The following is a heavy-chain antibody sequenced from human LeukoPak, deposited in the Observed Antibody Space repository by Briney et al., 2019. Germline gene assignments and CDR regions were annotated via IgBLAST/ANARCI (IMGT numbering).Heavy chain of an antibody. Sequence: ASVKDSCKASGYTFTSYDINWVRQATGQGLEWMGWMNPNSGNTGYAQKFQGRVTMTRNTSISTAYMELSSLRSEDTAVYYCARGRIKQWLVGGYYFDYWGQGTLVTVSS. J-gene: IGHJ4*02. CDR1: GYTFTSYD. V-gene: IGHV1-8*01. D-gene: IGHD6-19*01. CDR2: MNPNSGNT. CDR3: ARGRIKQWLVGGYYFDY.